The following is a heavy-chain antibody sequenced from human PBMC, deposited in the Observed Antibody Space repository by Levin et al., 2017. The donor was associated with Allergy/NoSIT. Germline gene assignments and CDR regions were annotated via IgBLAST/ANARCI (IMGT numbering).Heavy chain of an antibody. J-gene: IGHJ4*02. CDR3: GKRYDGTIDH. CDR2: ISGSGGST. CDR1: GFTFSSYG. V-gene: IGHV3-23*01. D-gene: IGHD3-3*01. Sequence: GGSLRLSCAASGFTFSSYGMSWVRQAPGKGLEWVSAISGSGGSTYYADSVKGRFTISRDNSKNTLYLQMNSLGAEDTAVYYCGKRYDGTIDHWGQGTLVTVSS.